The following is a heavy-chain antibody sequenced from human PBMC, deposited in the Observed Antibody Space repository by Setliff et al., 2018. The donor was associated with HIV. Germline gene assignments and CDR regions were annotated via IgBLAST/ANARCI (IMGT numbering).Heavy chain of an antibody. CDR1: GGFGGNFY. D-gene: IGHD6-13*01. CDR2: IHLDGRT. V-gene: IGHV4-4*08. Sequence: KTSETLSLTCSVLGGFGGNFYWSWIRQPPERGLEWVGYIHLDGRTYYNPSLESRLTISVDTSQNQFSLKLTSVTAADTAVYYCARLTRITTAGHWGQGTLVTVSS. J-gene: IGHJ4*02. CDR3: ARLTRITTAGH.